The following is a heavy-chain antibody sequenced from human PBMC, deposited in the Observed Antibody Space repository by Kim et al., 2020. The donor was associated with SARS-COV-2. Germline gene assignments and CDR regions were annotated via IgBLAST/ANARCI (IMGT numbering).Heavy chain of an antibody. CDR2: INTDGSWT. J-gene: IGHJ4*02. D-gene: IGHD3-9*01. Sequence: GGSLRLSCAASGFTFGSNVMHWVRQAPGKGLVWVSQINTDGSWTSYADSVKGRFTISRDNAKNILYLQMNSLRVEDTAVYYCSRVLADWGQGTLVTVSS. CDR3: SRVLAD. CDR1: GFTFGSNV. V-gene: IGHV3-74*01.